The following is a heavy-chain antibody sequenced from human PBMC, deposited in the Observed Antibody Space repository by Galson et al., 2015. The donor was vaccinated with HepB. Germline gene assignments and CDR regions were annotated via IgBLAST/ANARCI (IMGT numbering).Heavy chain of an antibody. V-gene: IGHV1-46*03. D-gene: IGHD6-19*01. CDR2: INPSGGST. CDR3: ARDQVVQWLANYYYYGMDV. Sequence: SVKVSCKASGYTFTSYYMHWVRQAPGQGLEWMGIINPSGGSTSYAQKFQGRVTMTRDTSTSTVYMELSSLRSEDTAVYYCARDQVVQWLANYYYYGMDVWGQGTTVTVSS. CDR1: GYTFTSYY. J-gene: IGHJ6*02.